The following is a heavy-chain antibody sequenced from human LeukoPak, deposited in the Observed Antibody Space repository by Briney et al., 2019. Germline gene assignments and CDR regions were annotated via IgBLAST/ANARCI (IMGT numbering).Heavy chain of an antibody. CDR3: ARAILSGSYSTTFDY. CDR2: IIPILGIA. V-gene: IGHV1-69*04. Sequence: SVKVSCKASGGTFSSYAISWVRQAPGQGLEWMGRIIPILGIANYAQKFQGRVTITADKSTSTAYMELSSLRSEDTAVYYCARAILSGSYSTTFDYWGQGTLVTVSS. CDR1: GGTFSSYA. D-gene: IGHD1-26*01. J-gene: IGHJ4*02.